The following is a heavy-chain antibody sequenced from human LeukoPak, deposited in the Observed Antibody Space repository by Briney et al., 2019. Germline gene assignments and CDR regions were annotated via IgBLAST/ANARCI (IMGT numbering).Heavy chain of an antibody. Sequence: SETLSLTCTVSGGSISSSSYYWGWIRQSPGKGLEWIGELDHSGSTNYNPSLKSRVTISVDTSKNQFSLKLSSVTAADTAVYYCARGGREYGDYIIVSAFDIWGQGTMVTVSS. D-gene: IGHD4-17*01. CDR2: LDHSGST. CDR3: ARGGREYGDYIIVSAFDI. J-gene: IGHJ3*02. CDR1: GGSISSSSYY. V-gene: IGHV4-39*07.